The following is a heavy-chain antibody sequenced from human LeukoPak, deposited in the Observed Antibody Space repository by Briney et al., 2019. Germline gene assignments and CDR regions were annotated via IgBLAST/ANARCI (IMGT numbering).Heavy chain of an antibody. D-gene: IGHD6-13*01. CDR2: IYHSGST. CDR3: ARGTSSRSYDY. Sequence: PSETLPLTCAVYGGSFSGYYWSWIRQPPGKGLEWIGEIYHSGSTNYNPSLKSRATISVDKSKNQFSLKLSSVTAADTAVYYCARGTSSRSYDYWGQGTLVTVSS. J-gene: IGHJ4*02. V-gene: IGHV4-34*01. CDR1: GGSFSGYY.